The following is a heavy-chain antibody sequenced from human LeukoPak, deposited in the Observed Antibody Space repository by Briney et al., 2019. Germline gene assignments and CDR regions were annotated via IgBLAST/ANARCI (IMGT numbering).Heavy chain of an antibody. J-gene: IGHJ3*02. CDR2: IYPADSDA. Sequence: GESLKISCRGSGYSFSNHWIAWVRQMSGKGLEWMGVIYPADSDARYSPSFRGQVTISADKSINTAYLQWGSLKASDSAKYYCARRFDSGTKNAFDIWGPGTMVSVSS. D-gene: IGHD1-26*01. CDR3: ARRFDSGTKNAFDI. V-gene: IGHV5-51*01. CDR1: GYSFSNHW.